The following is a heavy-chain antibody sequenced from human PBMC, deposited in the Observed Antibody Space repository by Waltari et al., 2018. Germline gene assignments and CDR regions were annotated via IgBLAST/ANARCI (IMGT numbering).Heavy chain of an antibody. V-gene: IGHV1-69*02. D-gene: IGHD6-13*01. CDR2: IIPILGIA. Sequence: QVQLVQSGAEVKKPGSSVKVSCKASGGTFSSYTISWVRQAPGQGLEWMGRIIPILGIANYAQKFQGRVTITADKSTSTAYMELSRLRSDDTAVYYCARGAQQLVLWNWFDPWGQGTLVTVSS. J-gene: IGHJ5*02. CDR1: GGTFSSYT. CDR3: ARGAQQLVLWNWFDP.